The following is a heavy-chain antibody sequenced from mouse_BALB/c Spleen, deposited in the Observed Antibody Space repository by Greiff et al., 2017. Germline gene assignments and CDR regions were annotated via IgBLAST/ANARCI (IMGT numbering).Heavy chain of an antibody. CDR1: GFTFSSYA. D-gene: IGHD2-10*01. CDR3: ARHGPTMVTGYFDY. J-gene: IGHJ2*01. Sequence: EVKVVESGGGLVKPGGSLTLSCAASGFTFSSYAMSWVRQTPEKRLEWVATISSGGSYTYYPDSVKGRFTISRDNAKNTLYLQMSSLRSEDTAMYYCARHGPTMVTGYFDYWGQGTTLTVSS. V-gene: IGHV5-9-3*01. CDR2: ISSGGSYT.